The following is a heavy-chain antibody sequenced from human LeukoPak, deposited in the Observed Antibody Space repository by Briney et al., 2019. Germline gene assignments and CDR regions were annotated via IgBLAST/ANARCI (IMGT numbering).Heavy chain of an antibody. V-gene: IGHV1-69*04. D-gene: IGHD3-10*01. CDR3: APGHGSENWFDP. Sequence: ASVKVSCKASGGTFSSYAISWVRQAPGQGLEWMGRIIPILGIANYAQKFQGRVTITADKSTSTAYMELSSLRSEDTAVYYCAPGHGSENWFDPWGQGTLVTVSS. CDR1: GGTFSSYA. J-gene: IGHJ5*02. CDR2: IIPILGIA.